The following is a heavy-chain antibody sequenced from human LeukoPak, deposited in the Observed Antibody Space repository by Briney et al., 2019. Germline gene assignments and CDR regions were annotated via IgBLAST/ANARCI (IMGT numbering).Heavy chain of an antibody. V-gene: IGHV5-10-1*01. CDR2: IDPSDSYT. Sequence: GESLKISCKGSGYSFTSYWIRWVRQMPGKGLEWMGRIDPSDSYTNYSPSFQGHVTISADKSISTAYLQWSSLKASDTAMYYCARVVRGSYGLDYWGQGTLVTVSS. J-gene: IGHJ4*02. CDR1: GYSFTSYW. CDR3: ARVVRGSYGLDY. D-gene: IGHD4-17*01.